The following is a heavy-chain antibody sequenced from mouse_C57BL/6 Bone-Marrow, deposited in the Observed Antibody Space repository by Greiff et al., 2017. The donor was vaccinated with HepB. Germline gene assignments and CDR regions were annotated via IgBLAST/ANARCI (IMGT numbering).Heavy chain of an antibody. D-gene: IGHD1-1*01. CDR3: ARDRDYYGRSYAMDY. CDR2: ISDGGSYT. CDR1: GFTFSSYA. Sequence: EVQRVESGGGLVKPGGSLKLSCAASGFTFSSYAMSWVRQTPEKRLEWVATISDGGSYTYYPDNVKGRFTISRDNAKNNLYLQMSHLKSEDTAMYYCARDRDYYGRSYAMDYWGQGTSVTVSS. V-gene: IGHV5-4*01. J-gene: IGHJ4*01.